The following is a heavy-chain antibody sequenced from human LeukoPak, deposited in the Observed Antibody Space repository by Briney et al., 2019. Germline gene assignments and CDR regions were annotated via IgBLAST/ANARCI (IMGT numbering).Heavy chain of an antibody. V-gene: IGHV3-30*18. CDR1: GFTFSSYG. Sequence: GGSLRISRAASGFTFSSYGMHWVRQAPGKGLEWVAVISYDGSNKYYADSVKGRFTISRDNSKNTLYLQMNSLRAEDTAVYYCAKDGAMVRGAYYPWGQGTLVTVSS. J-gene: IGHJ5*02. D-gene: IGHD3-10*01. CDR3: AKDGAMVRGAYYP. CDR2: ISYDGSNK.